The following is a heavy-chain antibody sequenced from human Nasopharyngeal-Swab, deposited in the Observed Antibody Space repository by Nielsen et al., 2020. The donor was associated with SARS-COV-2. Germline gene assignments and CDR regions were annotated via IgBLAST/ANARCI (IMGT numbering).Heavy chain of an antibody. D-gene: IGHD5-18*01. CDR1: GFTFDDYS. Sequence: SLKISCAASGFTFDDYSMHWVRQVPGKGLEWVSCISWSSGIIGYADSVKGRFTISRDDATKSLFLQMNSLRPEDTALYYCARARHHLTYSYAYDAFDVWGQGTMVSVSS. CDR3: ARARHHLTYSYAYDAFDV. V-gene: IGHV3-9*01. CDR2: ISWSSGII. J-gene: IGHJ3*01.